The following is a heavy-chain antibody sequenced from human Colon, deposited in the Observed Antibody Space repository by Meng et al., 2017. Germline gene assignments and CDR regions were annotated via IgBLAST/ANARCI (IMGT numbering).Heavy chain of an antibody. J-gene: IGHJ5*02. D-gene: IGHD4-17*01. CDR3: ARTNYGDYNWFDP. Sequence: QVHRPGPAPGPVNPCQTLSLTCPVSGGSTSSGGFYWSWIRQHPGKGLEWIGYIYYSGSTYYNPSLRSRVAISIDTSKNQFSLKLTSVTAADTAVYFCARTNYGDYNWFDPWGQGTLVTVSS. V-gene: IGHV4-31*03. CDR2: IYYSGST. CDR1: GGSTSSGGFY.